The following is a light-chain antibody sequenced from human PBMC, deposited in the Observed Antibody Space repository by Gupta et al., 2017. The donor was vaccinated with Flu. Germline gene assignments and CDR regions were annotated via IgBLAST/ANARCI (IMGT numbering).Light chain of an antibody. J-gene: IGKJ2*01. CDR2: WAS. CDR1: QSCRDNYNNRNF. Sequence: SLGATATINCTSSQSCRDNYNNRNFLVWYQQQPGHPPKMLIYWASSRDSGVPDRFSGSGSGTXFSPTLXNLHAEDVAVYYCPQANHTPCTLGXGTPLAIK. V-gene: IGKV4-1*01. CDR3: PQANHTPCT.